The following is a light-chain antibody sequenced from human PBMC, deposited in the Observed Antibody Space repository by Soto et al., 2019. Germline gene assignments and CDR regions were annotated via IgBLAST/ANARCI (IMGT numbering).Light chain of an antibody. V-gene: IGKV1-5*03. J-gene: IGKJ5*01. CDR3: QHADSFPLIT. Sequence: DIQMTQSPSTLSTSVGDRVSITSRAIHSISLWLAWYQQKPGKAPKLLIYQPSSLESGVPSRFSGSGSGTDFTLTISSLQPEDFATYYCQHADSFPLITFGQGTRLEIK. CDR1: HSISLW. CDR2: QPS.